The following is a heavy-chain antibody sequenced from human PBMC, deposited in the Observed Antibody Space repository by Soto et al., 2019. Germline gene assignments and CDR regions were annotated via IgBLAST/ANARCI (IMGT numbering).Heavy chain of an antibody. CDR2: ISWNSDSI. V-gene: IGHV3-9*01. CDR1: GFIFDDFA. Sequence: EAQLVESGGGLVQPGRSLRLSCVGSGFIFDDFAILWVRQAPGKGLEWVSGISWNSDSIGYADSVKGRFTISRDNAKNALYLQMNSLRVEDTALYYCTKVGGLYDFWSGPLHFDLWGQGTLVTVSS. J-gene: IGHJ4*02. CDR3: TKVGGLYDFWSGPLHFDL. D-gene: IGHD3-3*01.